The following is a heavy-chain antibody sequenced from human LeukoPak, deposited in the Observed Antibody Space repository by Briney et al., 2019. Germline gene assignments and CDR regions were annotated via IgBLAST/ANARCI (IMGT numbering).Heavy chain of an antibody. CDR2: IIYDGYYK. J-gene: IGHJ6*02. D-gene: IGHD3-10*01. Sequence: PGGSLRLSCAASVFSFNNYGMHWVRQAPGKGLEWVALIIYDGYYKYYADSVKGRFTISRDDSKSTLYLQVNSLRAEDTAVYYCAKDLITMVRGSAMDVWGQGTTVTVSS. CDR1: VFSFNNYG. CDR3: AKDLITMVRGSAMDV. V-gene: IGHV3-30*18.